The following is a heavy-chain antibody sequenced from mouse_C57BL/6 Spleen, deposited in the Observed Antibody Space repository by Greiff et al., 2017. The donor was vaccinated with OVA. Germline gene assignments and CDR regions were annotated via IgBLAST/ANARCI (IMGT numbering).Heavy chain of an antibody. CDR1: GYTFTSYW. CDR2: IDPNSGGT. Sequence: QQSCKASGYTFTSYWMHWVKQRPGRGLEWIGRIDPNSGGTKYNEKFKSKATLTVDKPSSTAYMQLSSLTSEDSAVYYCARSMVTTLYYYAMDYWGQGTSVTVSS. D-gene: IGHD2-3*01. J-gene: IGHJ4*01. V-gene: IGHV1-72*01. CDR3: ARSMVTTLYYYAMDY.